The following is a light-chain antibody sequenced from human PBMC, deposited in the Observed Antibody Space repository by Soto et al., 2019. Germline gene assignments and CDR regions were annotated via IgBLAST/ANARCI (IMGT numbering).Light chain of an antibody. V-gene: IGKV3-11*01. CDR1: QSISNS. CDR3: QYRSYWPPRFT. CDR2: DAS. J-gene: IGKJ3*01. Sequence: EIVLTQSPVTLSLSPGERATLSCRASQSISNSLAWYQQRPGQAPRLLIYDASNRAPSIPARFSGSGSGTDFTLTISSLGPEDFAVYYCQYRSYWPPRFTFGPGTKVDIK.